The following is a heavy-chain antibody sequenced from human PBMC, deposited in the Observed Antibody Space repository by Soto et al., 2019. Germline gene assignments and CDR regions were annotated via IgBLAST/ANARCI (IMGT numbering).Heavy chain of an antibody. CDR2: ISYDGSNK. CDR1: GFTFSSYG. J-gene: IGHJ6*02. V-gene: IGHV3-30*18. D-gene: IGHD2-15*01. CDR3: AKAFRCSGGSCYGMDV. Sequence: GGSLRLSCASSGFTFSSYGMHWVRQAPGKGLEWVAVISYDGSNKYYAGSVKGRFTISRDNSKNTLYLQMNSLRAEDTAVYYCAKAFRCSGGSCYGMDVWGQGTTVTVSS.